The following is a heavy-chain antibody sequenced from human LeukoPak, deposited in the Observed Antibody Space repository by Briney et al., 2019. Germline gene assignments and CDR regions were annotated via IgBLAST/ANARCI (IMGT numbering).Heavy chain of an antibody. J-gene: IGHJ3*02. CDR3: ARGSRYEWELQPYAFDI. Sequence: GASVKVSCKASGYTFTSYDINWVRQATGQGLEWMGWMNPNSGNTGYAQKFQGGVTMTRNTSISTAYMELSSLRSEDTAVYYCARGSRYEWELQPYAFDIWGQGTMVTVSS. CDR1: GYTFTSYD. D-gene: IGHD1-26*01. V-gene: IGHV1-8*01. CDR2: MNPNSGNT.